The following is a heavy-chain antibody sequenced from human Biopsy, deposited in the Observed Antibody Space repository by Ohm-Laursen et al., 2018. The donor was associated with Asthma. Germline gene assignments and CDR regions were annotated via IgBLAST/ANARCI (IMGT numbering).Heavy chain of an antibody. CDR1: GGSFSSNY. V-gene: IGHV4-34*01. J-gene: IGHJ6*02. Sequence: VTLSLTCAVYGGSFSSNYWSWIRQTPGKGLEWLGDTHHSGYTNYNPTLSSRPTLSVDTSKNRFSLKTTSVAAADTAVYYCVRGSSSWHHGPFHYYYGLDVWGQGTTATVSS. D-gene: IGHD6-13*01. CDR3: VRGSSSWHHGPFHYYYGLDV. CDR2: THHSGYT.